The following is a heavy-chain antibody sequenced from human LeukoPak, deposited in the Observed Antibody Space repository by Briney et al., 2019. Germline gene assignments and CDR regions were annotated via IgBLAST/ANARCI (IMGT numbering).Heavy chain of an antibody. Sequence: ASVTVSCKTSGYTFQNFGITWVRRAPGQGLEWMGWSGTSDTNTNYAQKFQGRVTMTTDTSTTTGYMELRGLRSDDTAVYYCTRGGLVSDYWGQGTLVTVSS. V-gene: IGHV1-18*01. CDR1: GYTFQNFG. D-gene: IGHD2-8*02. J-gene: IGHJ4*02. CDR2: SGTSDTNT. CDR3: TRGGLVSDY.